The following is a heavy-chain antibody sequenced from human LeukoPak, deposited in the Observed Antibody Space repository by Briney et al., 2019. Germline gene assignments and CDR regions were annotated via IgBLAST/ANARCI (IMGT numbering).Heavy chain of an antibody. V-gene: IGHV3-30*18. CDR2: VSDDGSNT. CDR3: AKDADTATIIYWYFDL. J-gene: IGHJ2*01. Sequence: GRSLRLSCTASGFTLSSFGMHWVRQAPGKGLEWMAVVSDDGSNTYYADSVKGRFTISRDNSKNTLYLQLNSLRAEDTAVYYCAKDADTATIIYWYFDLWGRGTLVTVSS. CDR1: GFTLSSFG. D-gene: IGHD5-18*01.